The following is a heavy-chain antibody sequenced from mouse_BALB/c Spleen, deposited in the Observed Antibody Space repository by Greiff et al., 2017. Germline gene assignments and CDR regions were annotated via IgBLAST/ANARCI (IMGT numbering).Heavy chain of an antibody. V-gene: IGHV1-14*01. CDR1: GYTFTSYV. J-gene: IGHJ4*01. CDR3: ARESFFYAMDY. CDR2: INPYNDGT. Sequence: VQLKQSGPELVKPGASVKMSCKASGYTFTSYVMHWVKQKPGQGLEWIGYINPYNDGTKYNEKFKGKATLTSDKSSSTAYMQLSSLASEDSAVYYCARESFFYAMDYWGQGTSVTVSS.